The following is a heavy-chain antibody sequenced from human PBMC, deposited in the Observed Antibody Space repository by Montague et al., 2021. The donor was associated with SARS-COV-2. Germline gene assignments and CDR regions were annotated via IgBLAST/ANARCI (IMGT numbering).Heavy chain of an antibody. D-gene: IGHD1-1*01. CDR2: TYYRSKWYN. V-gene: IGHV6-1*01. CDR3: TSGREGNYNVMDV. Sequence: CAISGDSVSINSATWNWVRQSPSIDLEWLGGTYYRSKWYNDYAVSVRGRVTINPDTSKNQFSLQLNSVTPEDTAIYYCTSGREGNYNVMDVWGQGTTVTVSS. CDR1: GDSVSINSAT. J-gene: IGHJ6*02.